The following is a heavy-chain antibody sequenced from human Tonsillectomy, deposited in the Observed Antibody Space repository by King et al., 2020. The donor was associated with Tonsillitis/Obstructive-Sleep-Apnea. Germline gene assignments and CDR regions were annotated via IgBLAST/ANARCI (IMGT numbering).Heavy chain of an antibody. Sequence: QLQESGPGLVKPSETLSLTCTVSGGSISSYYWSWIRQPPGKGLEWIGYIYYSGSTNNNPSLKSRVTKSVDTSKNQFSLKLSPVTAADTAVYYCASSSIAARRGWFDPWGQGTLVTVSS. J-gene: IGHJ5*02. D-gene: IGHD6-6*01. V-gene: IGHV4-59*08. CDR3: ASSSIAARRGWFDP. CDR1: GGSISSYY. CDR2: IYYSGST.